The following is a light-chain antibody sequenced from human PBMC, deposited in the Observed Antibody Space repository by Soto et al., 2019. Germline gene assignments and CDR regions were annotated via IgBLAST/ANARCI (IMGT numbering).Light chain of an antibody. Sequence: ELVMTQSPATLSVSPGATATLSCRASQSVAGNLAWYQQKPGQPPRLLIYGVSTRATGVPARFSGSGSGTDFTLTIRRLEPDDFAVYDCQKYGSFWTFGQGTKVDIK. J-gene: IGKJ1*01. CDR1: QSVAGN. V-gene: IGKV3-15*01. CDR2: GVS. CDR3: QKYGSFWT.